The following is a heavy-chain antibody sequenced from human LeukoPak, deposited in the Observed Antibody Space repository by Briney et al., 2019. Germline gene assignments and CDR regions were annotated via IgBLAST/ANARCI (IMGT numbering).Heavy chain of an antibody. CDR2: ISGSGGAT. Sequence: GGSLRLSCAASGFTFSTYVMSWVRQAPGKGLEWVSAISGSGGATYYADSVKGRFTISRDNAKNSLYLQMNSLRAEDTAVYYCARGKEWLVGYWGQGTLVTVSS. D-gene: IGHD6-19*01. V-gene: IGHV3-23*01. J-gene: IGHJ4*02. CDR1: GFTFSTYV. CDR3: ARGKEWLVGY.